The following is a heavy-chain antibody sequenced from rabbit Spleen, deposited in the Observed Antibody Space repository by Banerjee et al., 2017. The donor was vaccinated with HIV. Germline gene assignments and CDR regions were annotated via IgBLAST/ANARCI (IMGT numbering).Heavy chain of an antibody. J-gene: IGHJ4*01. Sequence: QEQLEESGGGLVKPGGTLTLTCTASGFSFSSSYYICWVRQAPGKGLEWISCIAGSSSGFTYSATWATGRFTISRTSSTTVTLQMTSLTAADTATYFCARDLTSVIGWNFNLWGPGTLVTVS. CDR1: GFSFSSSYY. CDR2: IAGSSSGFT. CDR3: ARDLTSVIGWNFNL. D-gene: IGHD1-1*01. V-gene: IGHV1S45*01.